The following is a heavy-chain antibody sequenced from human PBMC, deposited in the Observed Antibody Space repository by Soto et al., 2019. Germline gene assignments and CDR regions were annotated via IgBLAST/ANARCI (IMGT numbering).Heavy chain of an antibody. J-gene: IGHJ5*02. CDR1: GFTFSSYW. Sequence: GGSLRPSCAASGFTFSSYWMHWVRQAPGKGLVWVSRINSDGSSTSYADSVKGRFTISRDNAKNTLYLQMNSLRAEDTAVYYCARGAGYYYDSSGYYPSRFDPWGQGTLVTVSS. V-gene: IGHV3-74*01. CDR3: ARGAGYYYDSSGYYPSRFDP. CDR2: INSDGSST. D-gene: IGHD3-22*01.